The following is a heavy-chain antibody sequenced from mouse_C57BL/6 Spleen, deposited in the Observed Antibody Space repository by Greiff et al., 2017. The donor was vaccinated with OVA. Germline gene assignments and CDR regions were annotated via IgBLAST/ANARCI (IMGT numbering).Heavy chain of an antibody. J-gene: IGHJ4*01. V-gene: IGHV5-6*02. CDR2: ISSGGSYT. CDR1: GFTFSSYG. Sequence: DVKLVESGGDLVKPGGSLTLSCAASGFTFSSYGMSWVRQTPDKRLEWVATISSGGSYTYYPDSVKGRFTISSDNAKNTLYLQMSRLKSEDTAMYYCARREDYARDYWGQGTSVTVSS. CDR3: ARREDYARDY.